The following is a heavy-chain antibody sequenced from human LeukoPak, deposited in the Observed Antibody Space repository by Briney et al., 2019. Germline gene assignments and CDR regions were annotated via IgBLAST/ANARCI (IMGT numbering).Heavy chain of an antibody. CDR1: GFTFSSYV. J-gene: IGHJ4*02. CDR3: AKQYSGSFYGDY. Sequence: PGGSLRLSCAASGFTFSSYVTHWVRQAPGKGLEWVAVTSTDGNLKIYADSVKGRFTISRDNSKNTVYLQMNSLRPEDTAVYYCAKQYSGSFYGDYWGQGTLVTVSS. D-gene: IGHD1-26*01. V-gene: IGHV3-30*04. CDR2: TSTDGNLK.